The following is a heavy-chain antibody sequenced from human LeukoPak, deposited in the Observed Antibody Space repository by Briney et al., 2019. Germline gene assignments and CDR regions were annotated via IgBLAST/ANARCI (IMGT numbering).Heavy chain of an antibody. J-gene: IGHJ5*02. D-gene: IGHD4-17*01. CDR2: ISGSGGST. CDR1: GFTFSSYA. V-gene: IGHV3-23*01. Sequence: GGSLRLSCAASGFTFSSYAMSWVRQAPGKGLEWVSAISGSGGSTYYADSVKGRFTISRDTSKNTLYLQINSLRVEDTAVYYCIVFGDSNHWGQGTLVAVSS. CDR3: IVFGDSNH.